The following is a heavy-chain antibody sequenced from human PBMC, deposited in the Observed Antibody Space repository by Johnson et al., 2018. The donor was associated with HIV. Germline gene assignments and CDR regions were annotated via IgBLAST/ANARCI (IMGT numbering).Heavy chain of an antibody. V-gene: IGHV3-9*01. J-gene: IGHJ3*02. CDR3: AKDLLSSTLAPFDI. CDR1: GFSFDAYG. Sequence: VQLVESGGGLVQPGRSLRLSCAASGFSFDAYGMHWVRQVPGKGLEWVSGISWNSGSIGYADSVKGRFTISRDNAKNSLYLQMNSLRAEDTALYYCAKDLLSSTLAPFDIWGQGTMVTVSS. CDR2: ISWNSGSI. D-gene: IGHD6-13*01.